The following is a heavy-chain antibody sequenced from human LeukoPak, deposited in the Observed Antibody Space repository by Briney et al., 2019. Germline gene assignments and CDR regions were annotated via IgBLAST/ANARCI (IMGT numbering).Heavy chain of an antibody. V-gene: IGHV3-74*01. D-gene: IGHD6-19*01. Sequence: GGSLRLSCAASGFTFSSYWMHWVRQAPGKGLVWVSRINSDGGSTSYADSVKGRFTISRDNAKNTLYLQMNSLRAEDTAVYYCARDPLNRLGYYFDYWGQGTLVTVSS. CDR3: ARDPLNRLGYYFDY. CDR2: INSDGGST. CDR1: GFTFSSYW. J-gene: IGHJ4*02.